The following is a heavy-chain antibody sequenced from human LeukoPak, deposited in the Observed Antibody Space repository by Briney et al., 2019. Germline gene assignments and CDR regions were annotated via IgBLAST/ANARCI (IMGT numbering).Heavy chain of an antibody. D-gene: IGHD6-19*01. Sequence: PGGSLRLSCAASGFTFSNYVMSWVRQAPGKGLEGVSYISSGGSTIYNADSVKGRFTISRDNAKNSLYLQMNSMRAEDTAVYYCARDSGIAVAAPFDYWGQGTLVTVSS. CDR3: ARDSGIAVAAPFDY. CDR2: ISSGGSTI. J-gene: IGHJ4*02. V-gene: IGHV3-48*03. CDR1: GFTFSNYV.